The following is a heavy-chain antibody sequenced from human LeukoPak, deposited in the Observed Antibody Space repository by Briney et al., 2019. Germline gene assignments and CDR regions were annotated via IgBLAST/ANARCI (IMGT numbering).Heavy chain of an antibody. CDR1: GGTFSSYA. Sequence: SVKVSCKASGGTFSSYAISWVRQGPGQGLEWIGGVIPIFGAANYAQKFQGRVTITADESTSTAHMELSSLRSEDTAVYYCARGGRLRYFDWLTEPSVGPFDIWGQGTMVTVSS. CDR2: VIPIFGAA. V-gene: IGHV1-69*13. J-gene: IGHJ3*02. CDR3: ARGGRLRYFDWLTEPSVGPFDI. D-gene: IGHD3-9*01.